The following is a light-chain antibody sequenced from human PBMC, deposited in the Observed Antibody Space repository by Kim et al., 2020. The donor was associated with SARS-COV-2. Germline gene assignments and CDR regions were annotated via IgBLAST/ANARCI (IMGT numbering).Light chain of an antibody. V-gene: IGKV2-28*01. Sequence: SIACRTSQSLRHSNGNTYLDWYLQKSGQSPQLLMYLGSIRASGAPDRFSGSGSGTDFTLKISRVEAEDVGIYYCMQVTQMPVTFGQGTRLEIK. J-gene: IGKJ5*01. CDR1: QSLRHSNGNTY. CDR3: MQVTQMPVT. CDR2: LGS.